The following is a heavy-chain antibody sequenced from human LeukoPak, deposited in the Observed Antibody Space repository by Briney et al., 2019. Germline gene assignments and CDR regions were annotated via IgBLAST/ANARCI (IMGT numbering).Heavy chain of an antibody. CDR3: ARGRLGMGF. J-gene: IGHJ4*02. D-gene: IGHD7-27*01. V-gene: IGHV6-1*01. CDR2: TYYRSTWLN. CDR1: GDTVSSNTAA. Sequence: SQTLSLTCAISGDTVSSNTAAYNWLRLSPSRGLEWLGRTYYRSTWLNDYAPSVRGRITVSPDTSKNQFSLQLNSVTPEDTAVYYCARGRLGMGFWGQGTPVIVSS.